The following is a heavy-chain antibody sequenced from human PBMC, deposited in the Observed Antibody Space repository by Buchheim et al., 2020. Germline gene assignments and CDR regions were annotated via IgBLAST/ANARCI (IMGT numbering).Heavy chain of an antibody. CDR3: VRGNWNYAVDF. V-gene: IGHV3-21*06. CDR2: ISSSGRDI. D-gene: IGHD1-7*01. Sequence: EVQLVESGGGLVKPGGSLRLSCVGSKFSFSDYGMSWVRQAPGKGLEWISSISSSGRDIYYADSVKGRFTISRDNAKNSLYLQMYSLRAEDTAVYYCVRGNWNYAVDFWGQGTL. CDR1: KFSFSDYG. J-gene: IGHJ4*02.